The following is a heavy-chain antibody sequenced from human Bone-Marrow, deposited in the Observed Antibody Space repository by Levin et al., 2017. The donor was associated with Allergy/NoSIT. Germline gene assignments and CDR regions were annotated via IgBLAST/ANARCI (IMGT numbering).Heavy chain of an antibody. CDR3: RRGDSGSFIPFDY. CDR1: GFSFSSYA. D-gene: IGHD1-26*01. V-gene: IGHV3-23*01. Sequence: GESLKISCAASGFSFSSYAMSWVRQAPGRGLEWVSVISGSAGSIYYADSLKGRFTISRDNSKNTLYLQMNSLRAEDTAVYYCRRGDSGSFIPFDYWGQGTLVTVSS. CDR2: ISGSAGSI. J-gene: IGHJ4*02.